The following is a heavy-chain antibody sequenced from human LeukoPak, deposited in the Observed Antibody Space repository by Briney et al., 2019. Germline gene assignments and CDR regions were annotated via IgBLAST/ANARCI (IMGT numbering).Heavy chain of an antibody. Sequence: SETLSLTCTVSGGSISSGSYYWSWIRQPAGKGLEWIGRIYTSGSTNYNPSLKSRVTISVDTSKNQFSLKLSSVTAADTAVYYCARQRGVAATPDYWGQGTLVTVSS. CDR3: ARQRGVAATPDY. CDR2: IYTSGST. V-gene: IGHV4-61*02. CDR1: GGSISSGSYY. D-gene: IGHD2-15*01. J-gene: IGHJ4*02.